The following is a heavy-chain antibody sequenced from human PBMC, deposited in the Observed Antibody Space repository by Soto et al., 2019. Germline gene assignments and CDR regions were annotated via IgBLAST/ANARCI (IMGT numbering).Heavy chain of an antibody. J-gene: IGHJ3*01. CDR3: ARDPAVVVGNDAFDV. CDR1: GFIFNIYG. D-gene: IGHD1-1*01. CDR2: ITSGGGYT. Sequence: EVQLVESGGGLVKPGGSLRLSCAASGFIFNIYGMNWVRQAPGKGLEWVSCITSGGGYTYYADSVKGRITISRDDAKNSLYLDSNDLKVEDTAVYYCARDPAVVVGNDAFDVWGQVTMVTVSS. V-gene: IGHV3-21*01.